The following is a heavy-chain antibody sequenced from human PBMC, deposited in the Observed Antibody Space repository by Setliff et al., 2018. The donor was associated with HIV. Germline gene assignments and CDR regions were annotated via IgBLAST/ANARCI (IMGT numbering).Heavy chain of an antibody. J-gene: IGHJ4*02. V-gene: IGHV3-15*01. D-gene: IGHD5-12*01. CDR3: TTSNSCYDYLLDY. CDR1: GFTFNNAW. CDR2: IKSKTGGGTT. Sequence: GGSLRLSCEASGFTFNNAWMSWVRQAPGKGLEWVGRIKSKTGGGTTDYAAPVKGRFTISRDDSKNTLYLQMNSLKTEDTAVYYCTTSNSCYDYLLDYWGQGTLVTVSS.